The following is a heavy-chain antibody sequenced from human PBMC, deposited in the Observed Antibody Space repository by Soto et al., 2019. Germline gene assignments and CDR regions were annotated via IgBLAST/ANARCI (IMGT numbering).Heavy chain of an antibody. Sequence: QVQESGPGLVKPSGTLSLTCAVSGGSISSSNWWSWVRQPPGKGLEWIGEIYHSGSTNYNPSLKSRATISVDKSKNQFSLKLSSVTAADTAVYYCARATMGGSSWPFDYWGQGTLVTVSS. CDR2: IYHSGST. V-gene: IGHV4-4*02. CDR3: ARATMGGSSWPFDY. D-gene: IGHD6-13*01. CDR1: GGSISSSNW. J-gene: IGHJ4*02.